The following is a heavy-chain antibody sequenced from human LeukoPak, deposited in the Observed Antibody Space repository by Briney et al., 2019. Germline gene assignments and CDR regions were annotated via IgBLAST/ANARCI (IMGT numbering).Heavy chain of an antibody. Sequence: NPSETLSLTCAVYGGSFSGYYWSWIRQPPGKGLEWIGYIYYSGSTNYNPSLKSRVTISVDTSKNQFSLKLSSVTAADTAVYYCAAGAAQGAFDIWGQGTMVTVSS. CDR3: AAGAAQGAFDI. CDR1: GGSFSGYY. D-gene: IGHD1-26*01. CDR2: IYYSGST. J-gene: IGHJ3*02. V-gene: IGHV4-59*01.